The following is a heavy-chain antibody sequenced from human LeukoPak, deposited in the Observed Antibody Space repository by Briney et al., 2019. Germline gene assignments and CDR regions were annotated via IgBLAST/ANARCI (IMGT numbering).Heavy chain of an antibody. V-gene: IGHV1-18*01. J-gene: IGHJ4*02. CDR2: VSPFNGNT. CDR1: SYTFSSYG. Sequence: SVKVSCKASSYTFSSYGIIWGRQAPGQGLEWMGWVSPFNGNTDYAPKLQGRVTMTTVTSATTASMELRSLTSDDPAVYYCARRGGSYSHSDFWGQGTLVTVSS. CDR3: ARRGGSYSHSDF. D-gene: IGHD1-26*01.